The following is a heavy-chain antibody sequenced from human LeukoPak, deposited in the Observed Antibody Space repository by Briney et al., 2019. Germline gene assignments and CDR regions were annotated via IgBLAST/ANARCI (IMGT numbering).Heavy chain of an antibody. CDR2: INPNSGGT. CDR3: ARGLPGYCSGGSCFLDY. D-gene: IGHD2-15*01. J-gene: IGHJ4*02. Sequence: ASVKVSCKASGYTFTGYYIHWVRQAPGQGLEWMGWINPNSGGTNYAQKFQGRVTMTRDTSISTAYMELSSLRSEDTAVYYCARGLPGYCSGGSCFLDYWGQGTLVTVSS. V-gene: IGHV1-2*02. CDR1: GYTFTGYY.